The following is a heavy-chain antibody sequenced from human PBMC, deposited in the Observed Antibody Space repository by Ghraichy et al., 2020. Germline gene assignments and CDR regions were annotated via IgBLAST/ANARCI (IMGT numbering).Heavy chain of an antibody. V-gene: IGHV4-34*01. CDR1: NGSFNGYY. CDR2: IDHSGDT. D-gene: IGHD6-19*01. Sequence: SETLSLTCAVYNGSFNGYYWSWIRQPPGKGLEWIGEIDHSGDTYYNPSLRSRITISVDTSKNQFSLSLKSVVAADTAVYFCVRHSDTAAGLQRSGWGRAVDVWGKGTAVTVSS. CDR3: VRHSDTAAGLQRSGWGRAVDV. J-gene: IGHJ6*04.